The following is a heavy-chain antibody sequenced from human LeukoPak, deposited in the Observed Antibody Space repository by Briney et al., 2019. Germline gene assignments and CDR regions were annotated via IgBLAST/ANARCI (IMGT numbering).Heavy chain of an antibody. CDR3: AKDRSFYSSGYDFDY. CDR2: IRYDGSNK. J-gene: IGHJ4*02. Sequence: PGGSLRLSCAASGFTFSSYGMHWVRQAPGKGLEWVAFIRYDGSNKYYADSVKGRFTISRDNSKNTLYLQMNSLRAEDTAVYYCAKDRSFYSSGYDFDYWGQGTLVTVSS. D-gene: IGHD3-22*01. V-gene: IGHV3-30*02. CDR1: GFTFSSYG.